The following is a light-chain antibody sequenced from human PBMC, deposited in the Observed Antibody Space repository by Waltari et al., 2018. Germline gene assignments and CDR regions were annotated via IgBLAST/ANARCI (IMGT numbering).Light chain of an antibody. Sequence: SFALTQPVSVSVALGQTATTSCGADNNESTNGHWYQQKPGQAPVLVIYRDKNRPSGIPDRFSGSNSGNTATLTVSRAQHDDEADYFCQVWDSGTVVFGGGTRLTVL. CDR1: NNESTN. J-gene: IGLJ2*01. V-gene: IGLV3-9*01. CDR3: QVWDSGTVV. CDR2: RDK.